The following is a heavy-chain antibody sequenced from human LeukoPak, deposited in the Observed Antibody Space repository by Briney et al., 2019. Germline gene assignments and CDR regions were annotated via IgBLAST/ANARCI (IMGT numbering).Heavy chain of an antibody. J-gene: IGHJ6*03. CDR1: GGSFSGYY. Sequence: SETLSLTCAVYGGSFSGYYWSWIRQPPGKGLEWIGEINHSGNTNYNPSLKSRVTISVDTSKNQFSLKLSSVTAADTAVYYCARGAAPYQCSGGSCYSYYYYYMDVWGKGTTVTVSS. CDR2: INHSGNT. CDR3: ARGAAPYQCSGGSCYSYYYYYMDV. D-gene: IGHD2-15*01. V-gene: IGHV4-34*01.